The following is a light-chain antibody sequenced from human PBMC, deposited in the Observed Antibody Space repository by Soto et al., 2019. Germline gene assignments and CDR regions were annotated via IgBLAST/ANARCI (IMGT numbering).Light chain of an antibody. CDR2: GAS. CDR3: QQYNNWPRT. J-gene: IGKJ1*01. Sequence: EIVMTQSPATLSVSPGERATLSCRASQSVSINLAWYQQKPGQAPRLLIYGASTRATGIPARFSGSGSGTEFTLTIGSLQSEDFAVYYCQQYNNWPRTFGQGTEVEIK. V-gene: IGKV3-15*01. CDR1: QSVSIN.